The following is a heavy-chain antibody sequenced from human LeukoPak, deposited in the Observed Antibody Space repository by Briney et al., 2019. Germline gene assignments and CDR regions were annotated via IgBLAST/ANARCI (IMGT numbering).Heavy chain of an antibody. V-gene: IGHV1-2*02. CDR3: ARAHWGYSGSYWGHYFDY. Sequence: ASAKVSCKASGYTFTGYYMHWVRQAPGQGLEWMGWINPNSGGTNYAQKFQGRVTMTRDTSISTAYMELSRLRSDDTAVYYCARAHWGYSGSYWGHYFDYWGQGTLVTVSS. J-gene: IGHJ4*02. CDR2: INPNSGGT. CDR1: GYTFTGYY. D-gene: IGHD1-26*01.